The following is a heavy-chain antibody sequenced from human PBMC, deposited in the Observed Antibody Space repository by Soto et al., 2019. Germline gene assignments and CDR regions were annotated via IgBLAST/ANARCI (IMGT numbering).Heavy chain of an antibody. CDR3: ARDYCTNGVCYFDY. J-gene: IGHJ4*02. Sequence: GGSLRLSCAASGFTFSSYSMNWVRQAPGKGLEWVSSISSSSSYIYYADSVKGRFTISRDNAKNSLYLQMNSLRAEDTAVYYCARDYCTNGVCYFDYWGQGPLVTVSS. CDR2: ISSSSSYI. V-gene: IGHV3-21*01. D-gene: IGHD2-8*01. CDR1: GFTFSSYS.